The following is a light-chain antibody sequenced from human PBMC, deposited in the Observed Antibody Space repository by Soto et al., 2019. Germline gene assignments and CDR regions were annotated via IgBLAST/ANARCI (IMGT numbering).Light chain of an antibody. Sequence: QSVLTQPASVSGSPGQSITISCTGTSSDVGGYKLVSWYQQYPGKAPKLIIYEDTKRPSGVSSRFSGSKSGNTASLTISGLQAEDEADYHCCSYADTFWVFGGGTKLTVL. J-gene: IGLJ3*02. V-gene: IGLV2-23*01. CDR3: CSYADTFWV. CDR1: SSDVGGYKL. CDR2: EDT.